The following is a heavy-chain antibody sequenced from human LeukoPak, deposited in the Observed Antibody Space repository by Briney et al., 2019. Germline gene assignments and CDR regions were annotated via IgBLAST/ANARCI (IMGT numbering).Heavy chain of an antibody. D-gene: IGHD2-15*01. CDR1: GYSFTSYW. CDR2: IYPGDSDT. V-gene: IGHV5-51*01. J-gene: IGHJ5*02. CDR3: ARHAGRYCSGGSCPNWFDP. Sequence: GESLKISCKGSGYSFTSYWIGWVRQMPGKGLEWTGIIYPGDSDTRYSPSFQGQVTISADKSISTAYLQWSSLKASDTAMYYCARHAGRYCSGGSCPNWFDPWGQGTLVTVSS.